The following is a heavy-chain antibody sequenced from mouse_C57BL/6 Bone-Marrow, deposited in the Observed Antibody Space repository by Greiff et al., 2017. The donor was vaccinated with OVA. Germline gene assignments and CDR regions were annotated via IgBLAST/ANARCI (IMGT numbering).Heavy chain of an antibody. Sequence: QVQLQQSGAELVRPGASVKLSCKASGYTFTDYYINWVKQRPGQGLEWIARIYPGSGNTYYNEKFKGKATLTADKSSSTAYMELRSLTSEDSAVYFCARGGGRYFDVWGTGTTVTVSS. J-gene: IGHJ1*03. CDR1: GYTFTDYY. V-gene: IGHV1-76*01. CDR3: ARGGGRYFDV. CDR2: IYPGSGNT.